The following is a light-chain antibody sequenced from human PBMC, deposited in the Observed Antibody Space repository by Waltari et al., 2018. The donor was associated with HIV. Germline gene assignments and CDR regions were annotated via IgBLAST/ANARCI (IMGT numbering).Light chain of an antibody. J-gene: IGLJ3*02. V-gene: IGLV3-25*03. Sequence: SYELTQPPSVSVSPGQTASITCGGTELAQQSVDWYQQKAGQAPWVIMSKDKERPPGIPDRFSGSNSGTTVTLTISPVQSEDEAHYYCQSADSSGLYWVFGGGTKLTVL. CDR2: KDK. CDR1: ELAQQS. CDR3: QSADSSGLYWV.